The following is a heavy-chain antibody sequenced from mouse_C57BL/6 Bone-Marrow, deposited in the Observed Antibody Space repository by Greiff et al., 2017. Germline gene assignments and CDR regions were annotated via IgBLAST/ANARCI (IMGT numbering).Heavy chain of an antibody. V-gene: IGHV1-64*01. CDR1: GYTFTSYW. CDR2: IHPNSGST. Sequence: QVQLKQSGAELVKPGASVKLSCKASGYTFTSYWMHWVKQRPGQGLEWIGMIHPNSGSTNYNEKFKSKATLTVDKSSSTAYMQLSSLTSEDLAVYCCARIYGNYRAWFAYWGQGTLVTVSA. J-gene: IGHJ3*01. CDR3: ARIYGNYRAWFAY. D-gene: IGHD2-1*01.